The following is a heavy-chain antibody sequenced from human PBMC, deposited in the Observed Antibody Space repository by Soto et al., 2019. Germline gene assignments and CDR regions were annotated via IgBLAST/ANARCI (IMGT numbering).Heavy chain of an antibody. J-gene: IGHJ4*02. Sequence: QVQLQESGPGLMEPSGTLSLTCTVSNDSISSSNWWSWVRQPPGKGLEWIGEVAQNGSSHPTSSLKSRLTVSIDKSRNQFSLRLTSVTAADTAVYYCARNRYDGYDFDSWGQGTLVVVSP. D-gene: IGHD5-12*01. CDR3: ARNRYDGYDFDS. V-gene: IGHV4-4*02. CDR1: NDSISSSNW. CDR2: VAQNGSS.